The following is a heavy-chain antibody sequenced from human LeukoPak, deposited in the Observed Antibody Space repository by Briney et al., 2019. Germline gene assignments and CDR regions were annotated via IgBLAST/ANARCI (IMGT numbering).Heavy chain of an antibody. Sequence: GASVKVSCKASGYNFGNFGITWVRQAPGQRLEWMGCISGYKENTKYAEKFQDRVTMTSGGHTTTAYLEVRSLRSDDTAIYYCARDFSRQQLSSWGQGTLVIVSS. V-gene: IGHV1-18*01. CDR1: GYNFGNFG. J-gene: IGHJ5*02. D-gene: IGHD6-6*01. CDR2: ISGYKENT. CDR3: ARDFSRQQLSS.